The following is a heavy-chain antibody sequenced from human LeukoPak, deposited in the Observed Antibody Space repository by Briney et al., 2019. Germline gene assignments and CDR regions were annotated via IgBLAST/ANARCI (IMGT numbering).Heavy chain of an antibody. D-gene: IGHD3-22*01. Sequence: SETLSLTCTVSGGSISSSSYSWGWIRQPPGKGLEWIGSIYYSGSTYYNPSLKSRVTISVDTSKNQFSLKLSSVTAADTAVYYCARVRYYDSSADYWGQGTLVTVPS. V-gene: IGHV4-39*07. CDR3: ARVRYYDSSADY. CDR2: IYYSGST. J-gene: IGHJ4*02. CDR1: GGSISSSSYS.